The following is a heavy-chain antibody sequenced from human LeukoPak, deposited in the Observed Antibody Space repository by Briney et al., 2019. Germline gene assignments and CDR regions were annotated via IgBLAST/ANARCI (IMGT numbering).Heavy chain of an antibody. D-gene: IGHD3-10*01. CDR3: ARSGSYYGSGSYFNYYGMDV. CDR1: GYSFTSYW. Sequence: GESLKISCKGFGYSFTSYWIGWVRQMPGKGLEWMGIIYPGDSDTRYSPSFQGQVTISADKSISTAYLQWSSLKASDTAMYYCARSGSYYGSGSYFNYYGMDVWGKGTTVTVSS. CDR2: IYPGDSDT. V-gene: IGHV5-51*01. J-gene: IGHJ6*04.